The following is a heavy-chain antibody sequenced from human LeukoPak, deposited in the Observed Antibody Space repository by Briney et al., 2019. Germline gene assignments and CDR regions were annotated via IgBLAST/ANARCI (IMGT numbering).Heavy chain of an antibody. CDR1: GGSISSGAYF. D-gene: IGHD1-26*01. CDR2: ISSSGST. V-gene: IGHV4-31*03. CDR3: ARLASGSYGPLTPFDY. J-gene: IGHJ4*02. Sequence: PSETLSLTCTVSGGSISSGAYFWTWIRQHPGKGLEWIGYISSSGSTYSNPSLKSRVTMSLDTSKNHFSLKLSPVTAADTAVYYSARLASGSYGPLTPFDYWGQGTLVTVSS.